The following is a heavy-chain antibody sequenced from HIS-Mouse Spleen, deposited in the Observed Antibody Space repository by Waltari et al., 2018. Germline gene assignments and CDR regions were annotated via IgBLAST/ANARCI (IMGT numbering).Heavy chain of an antibody. Sequence: QVQLVESGGGVVQPGRSLRLSCAASGFTFSSSAMHGVRQAPGKGLEWVAVISYDGSNKYYADSVKGRFTISRDNSKNTLYLQMNSLRAEDTAVYYCARVTGGGYWGQGTLVTVSS. CDR3: ARVTGGGY. CDR1: GFTFSSSA. CDR2: ISYDGSNK. J-gene: IGHJ4*02. D-gene: IGHD3-10*01. V-gene: IGHV3-30-3*01.